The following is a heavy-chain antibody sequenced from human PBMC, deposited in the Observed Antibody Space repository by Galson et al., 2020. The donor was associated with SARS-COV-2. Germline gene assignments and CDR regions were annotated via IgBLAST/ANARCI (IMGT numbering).Heavy chain of an antibody. CDR3: ARAFLDGYCSSTSCYSLDP. Sequence: ETSETLSLTCTVSGGSISSYYWSWIRQPAGKGLEWMGRIYTSGSTNYNPSLKSRVTMSVDTSKNQFSLKLSSVTAADKAVYYCARAFLDGYCSSTSCYSLDPWGQGTLVTVSS. J-gene: IGHJ5*02. CDR2: IYTSGST. V-gene: IGHV4-4*07. D-gene: IGHD2-2*02. CDR1: GGSISSYY.